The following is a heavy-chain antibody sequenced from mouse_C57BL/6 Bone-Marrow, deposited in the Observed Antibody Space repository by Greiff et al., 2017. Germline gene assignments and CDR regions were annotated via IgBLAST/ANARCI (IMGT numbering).Heavy chain of an antibody. CDR1: GYTFTSYW. J-gene: IGHJ1*03. V-gene: IGHV1-64*01. CDR3: AREKMTTVVAKTAYWDFDV. D-gene: IGHD1-1*01. CDR2: IHPNSGST. Sequence: QVQLQQPGAELVKPGASVKLSCKASGYTFTSYWMHWVKQRPGQGLEWIGMIHPNSGSTNYNEKFKSKATLTVDKSSSTAYMQLSSLTSEDSAVYYRAREKMTTVVAKTAYWDFDVWGTGTTVRVSS.